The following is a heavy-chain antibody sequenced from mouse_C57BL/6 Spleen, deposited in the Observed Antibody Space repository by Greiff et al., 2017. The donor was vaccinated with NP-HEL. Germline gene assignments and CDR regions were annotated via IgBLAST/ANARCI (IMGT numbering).Heavy chain of an antibody. CDR2: IYPGDGDT. CDR3: ASSNYPTDFDY. Sequence: QVQLQQSGAELVKPGASVKISCKASGYAFSSYWMNWVKQRPGKGLEWIGQIYPGDGDTNYNGKFKGKATLTADKSSSTAYMQLSSLTSEDSAVYCCASSNYPTDFDYWGQGTTLTVAS. D-gene: IGHD2-5*01. CDR1: GYAFSSYW. J-gene: IGHJ2*01. V-gene: IGHV1-80*01.